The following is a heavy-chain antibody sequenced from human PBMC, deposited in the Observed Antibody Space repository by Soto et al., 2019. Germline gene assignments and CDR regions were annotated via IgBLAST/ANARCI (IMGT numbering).Heavy chain of an antibody. Sequence: EVQVVETGGGLIQPGGSLRLSCAASGFTVSDNYMSWVRQAPGKGLEWVSVIHSGGSTHYADSVKGRFTISRDNSKNTLYLQMNSLRAEDTAVYYCAREVVGALDYWGQGTLVTVSS. J-gene: IGHJ4*02. CDR1: GFTVSDNY. D-gene: IGHD2-15*01. CDR2: IHSGGST. V-gene: IGHV3-53*02. CDR3: AREVVGALDY.